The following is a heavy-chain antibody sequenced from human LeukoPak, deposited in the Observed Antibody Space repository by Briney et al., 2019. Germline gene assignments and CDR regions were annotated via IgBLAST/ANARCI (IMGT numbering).Heavy chain of an antibody. Sequence: GASVKVSCKASGYTFTSYDINWVRQATGQGLEWTGWMNPNSGNTGYAQKFQGRVTMTRNTSISTAYMELSSLRSEDTAVYYCARASSWRRKSSYYYMDVWGKGTTVTVSS. CDR3: ARASSWRRKSSYYYMDV. CDR1: GYTFTSYD. V-gene: IGHV1-8*01. D-gene: IGHD6-13*01. J-gene: IGHJ6*03. CDR2: MNPNSGNT.